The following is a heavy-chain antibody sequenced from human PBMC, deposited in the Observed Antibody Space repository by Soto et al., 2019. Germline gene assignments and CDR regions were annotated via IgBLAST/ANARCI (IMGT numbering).Heavy chain of an antibody. V-gene: IGHV3-21*01. CDR1: GFTLSSYS. J-gene: IGHJ4*02. CDR2: ISSSSSYI. CDR3: ARDCEFWSGYCDFDY. D-gene: IGHD3-3*01. Sequence: GXSLRLSCAASGFTLSSYSLNWFRQAPGKGLEWVSSISSSSSYIYYADSVKGRFTISRDNAKNSLYLQMNSLRAEDTVVYYCARDCEFWSGYCDFDYWGQGTLVTVSS.